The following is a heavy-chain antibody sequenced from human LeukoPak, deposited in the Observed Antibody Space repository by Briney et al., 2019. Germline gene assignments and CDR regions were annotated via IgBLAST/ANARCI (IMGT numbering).Heavy chain of an antibody. D-gene: IGHD1-26*01. V-gene: IGHV1-46*01. J-gene: IGHJ3*02. Sequence: RASVKVSCKASGYTFTMYYIHWVRQAPGQGLEWMGIINPSGGSTSYAQKFQGRVTMTRDTSTSTVYMELSSLRSEDTAVYYCARGGVGATTPHGAFDIWGQGTMVTVSS. CDR2: INPSGGST. CDR1: GYTFTMYY. CDR3: ARGGVGATTPHGAFDI.